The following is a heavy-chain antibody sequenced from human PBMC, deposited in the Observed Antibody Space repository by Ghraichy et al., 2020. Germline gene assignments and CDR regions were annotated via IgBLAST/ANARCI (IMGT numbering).Heavy chain of an antibody. Sequence: LALPCAASGFTFDDYAMHWVRQAPGKGLEWVSGISWNSGSIGYADSVKGRFTISRDNAKNSLYLQMNSLRAEDTALYYCAKDGGRYYDKFPDLWGRGTLVTVSS. V-gene: IGHV3-9*01. CDR2: ISWNSGSI. D-gene: IGHD3-22*01. J-gene: IGHJ2*01. CDR3: AKDGGRYYDKFPDL. CDR1: GFTFDDYA.